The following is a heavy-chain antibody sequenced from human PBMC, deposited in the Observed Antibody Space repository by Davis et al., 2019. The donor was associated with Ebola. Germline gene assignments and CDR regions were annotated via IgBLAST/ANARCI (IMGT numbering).Heavy chain of an antibody. CDR2: INAGNGNT. J-gene: IGHJ5*02. CDR1: GYTFTSYA. V-gene: IGHV1-3*01. D-gene: IGHD2-15*01. Sequence: ASVKVSCKASGYTFTSYAMHWVRQAPGQRLEWMGWINAGNGNTKYSQKFQGRVTITRDTSASTAYMELSSLRSEDTAVYYCARDIVVVVAAIGQVGWFDPWGQGTLVTVSS. CDR3: ARDIVVVVAAIGQVGWFDP.